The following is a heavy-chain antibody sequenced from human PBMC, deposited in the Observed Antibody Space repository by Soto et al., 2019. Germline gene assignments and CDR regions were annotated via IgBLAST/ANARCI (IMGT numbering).Heavy chain of an antibody. Sequence: ASVKVSCKASGYTFTSYYMHWVRQAPGQGLEWMGIINPSGGSTSYAQKFQGRVTMTRDTSTSTVYMELSSLRSEDTAVYYCARWGLVAGPTTVVTLRSPGQATDAFDIWGQGTMVTVSS. V-gene: IGHV1-46*01. CDR3: ARWGLVAGPTTVVTLRSPGQATDAFDI. D-gene: IGHD4-17*01. J-gene: IGHJ3*02. CDR2: INPSGGST. CDR1: GYTFTSYY.